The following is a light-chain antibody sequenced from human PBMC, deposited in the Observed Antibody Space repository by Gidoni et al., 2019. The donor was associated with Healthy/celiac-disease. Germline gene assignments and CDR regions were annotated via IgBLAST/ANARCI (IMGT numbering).Light chain of an antibody. CDR2: GAS. Sequence: EIVLTQSPGTLSLSPGERATISCRASQSVSSSYLAWDQQKPGQAPRLLIYGASSRATGIPDRFSGSGSGTDFTLTISRLEPEDFAVYYCQQYGSSPRTFGQGTKVEIK. CDR1: QSVSSSY. J-gene: IGKJ1*01. V-gene: IGKV3-20*01. CDR3: QQYGSSPRT.